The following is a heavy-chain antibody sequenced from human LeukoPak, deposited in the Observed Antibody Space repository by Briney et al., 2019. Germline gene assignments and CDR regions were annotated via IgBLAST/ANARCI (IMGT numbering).Heavy chain of an antibody. J-gene: IGHJ6*02. V-gene: IGHV4-34*01. CDR3: ARDPGLTYYYGSGSYYKKGTYYGMDV. Sequence: SETLSLTCAVYGGSFSGYYWSWIRQPPGKGLEWIGEINHSGSTNYNPSLKSRVTISVDTSKNQFSLKLSSVTAADTAVYYCARDPGLTYYYGSGSYYKKGTYYGMDVWGQGTTVTVSS. CDR2: INHSGST. D-gene: IGHD3-10*01. CDR1: GGSFSGYY.